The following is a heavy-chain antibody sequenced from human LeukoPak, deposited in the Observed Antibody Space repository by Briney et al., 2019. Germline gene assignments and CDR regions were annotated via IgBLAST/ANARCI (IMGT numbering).Heavy chain of an antibody. D-gene: IGHD3-9*01. Sequence: SETLSLTCTVSGYSISSGYYWGWIRQPAGKGLEWIGRIYTSGSTNYNPSLKSRVTISVDTSKNQFSLKLSPVTAADTAVYYCARSGGDILTGYYNEPQYYFDYWGQGTLVTVSS. V-gene: IGHV4-61*02. CDR1: GYSISSGYY. CDR3: ARSGGDILTGYYNEPQYYFDY. J-gene: IGHJ4*02. CDR2: IYTSGST.